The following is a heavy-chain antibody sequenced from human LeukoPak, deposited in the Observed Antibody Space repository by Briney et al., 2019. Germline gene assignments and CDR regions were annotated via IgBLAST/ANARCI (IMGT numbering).Heavy chain of an antibody. CDR3: PRDLNNYDFCSGLQMKYTWFDP. V-gene: IGHV3-48*04. CDR1: GFTFSSYG. Sequence: PGGSLRLSCVASGFTFSSYGISWVRQAPGKGLEWVSYISSSGSTIYYADSVKGRFTISRDNAKNSLYLQMNSLRAEDTAVYYCPRDLNNYDFCSGLQMKYTWFDPWGQGTLVTVSS. J-gene: IGHJ5*02. CDR2: ISSSGSTI. D-gene: IGHD3-3*01.